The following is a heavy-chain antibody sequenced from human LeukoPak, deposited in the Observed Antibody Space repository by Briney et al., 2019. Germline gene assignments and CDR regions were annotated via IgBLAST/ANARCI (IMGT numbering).Heavy chain of an antibody. J-gene: IGHJ4*02. D-gene: IGHD1-1*01. CDR3: AKDFVRYNIQFDY. CDR2: ISGGGAGT. Sequence: GGSLRLSCAASGFTFNSYVMSWVRQAPGKGLEWVSSISGGGAGTYYADSVRGRFTISRDNSKNTLYLQMNSLRAEDTALYYCAKDFVRYNIQFDYWGQGALVTVSS. V-gene: IGHV3-23*01. CDR1: GFTFNSYV.